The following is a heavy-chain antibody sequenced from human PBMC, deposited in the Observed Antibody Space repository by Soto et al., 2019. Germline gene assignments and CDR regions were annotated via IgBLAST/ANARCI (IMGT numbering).Heavy chain of an antibody. CDR1: GFTFTSSA. J-gene: IGHJ5*01. V-gene: IGHV1-58*01. D-gene: IGHD2-15*01. CDR3: AADRDGCYVEGSAWFYP. CDR2: IVVGSGNT. Sequence: SVKVSCKASGFTFTSSAVQWVRQARGQRLEWIGWIVVGSGNTNYAQKFQERVTITRDMSTSTAYMELSSLRSEDTAVYYCAADRDGCYVEGSAWFYPCGQGTLVTVSA.